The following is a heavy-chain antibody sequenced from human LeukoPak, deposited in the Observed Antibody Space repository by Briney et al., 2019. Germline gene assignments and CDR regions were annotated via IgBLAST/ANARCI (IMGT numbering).Heavy chain of an antibody. V-gene: IGHV3-30-3*01. D-gene: IGHD5-24*01. CDR1: GFTFSSYA. CDR3: ARDRGRWLPLDY. J-gene: IGHJ4*02. CDR2: ISYDGSNK. Sequence: GGSLRLSCAASGFTFSSYAMHWVRQAPGKGLEWVAVISYDGSNKYYADSVKGRFTISRDNSKNTLYLQMNSLRAEDTAVYYCARDRGRWLPLDYWGQGTLVTVSS.